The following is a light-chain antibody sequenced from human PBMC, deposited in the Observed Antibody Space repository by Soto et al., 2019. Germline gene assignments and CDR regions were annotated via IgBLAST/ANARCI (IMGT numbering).Light chain of an antibody. V-gene: IGLV1-44*01. CDR2: TNN. CDR3: ATWDVSLNGWV. CDR1: SSNIGSNS. J-gene: IGLJ3*02. Sequence: QSVLTQPPSASGTPGQRVTISCSGSSSNIGSNSVNWYQQLPGTAPKLLIYTNNQRPSGVPDRFSGSKSGTSASLAISGLQSEDEADYYCATWDVSLNGWVFGGGTKLTLL.